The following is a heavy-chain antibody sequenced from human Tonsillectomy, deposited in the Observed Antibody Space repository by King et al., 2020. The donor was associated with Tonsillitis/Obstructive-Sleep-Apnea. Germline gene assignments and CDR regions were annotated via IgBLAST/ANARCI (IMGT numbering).Heavy chain of an antibody. J-gene: IGHJ4*02. Sequence: VTLKESGPALVRPTQTLTLTCTYSGFSLSSHGMSVSWIRQTPGKALEWLARIDWDDDRYYRTSLKTSLSISRDTSNKEVVLTMTNLDPVDTATYYCARARVTMVEGVALPYYFDYWGLGTLVTVSS. V-gene: IGHV2-70*04. CDR2: IDWDDDR. D-gene: IGHD3-10*01. CDR1: GFSLSSHGMS. CDR3: ARARVTMVEGVALPYYFDY.